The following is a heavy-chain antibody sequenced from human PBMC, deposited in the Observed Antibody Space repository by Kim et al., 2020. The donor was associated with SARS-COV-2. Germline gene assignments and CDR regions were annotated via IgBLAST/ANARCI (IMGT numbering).Heavy chain of an antibody. CDR2: ITRTGSGT. D-gene: IGHD2-21*01. Sequence: GGSLRLSCAASGFAFRDYSMAWVRQTPGKGLEWVSSITRTGSGTYYADSVRGRFTISRDDSKNTLYLQMNGLRVEDTALYYCAKVVDTSAVIRKGAYVEYWGQGSPVTVSS. J-gene: IGHJ4*02. CDR1: GFAFRDYS. V-gene: IGHV3-23*05. CDR3: AKVVDTSAVIRKGAYVEY.